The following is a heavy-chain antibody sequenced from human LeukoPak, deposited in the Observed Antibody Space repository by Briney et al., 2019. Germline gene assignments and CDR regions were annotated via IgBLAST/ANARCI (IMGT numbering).Heavy chain of an antibody. Sequence: GESLKISCAASGFTFSSYAMSWVRQAPGKGLEWVSTISSSGDSTYYADSVKGRFTISRDNSKNTLYLQMSSLRAEDTAVYYCAKAKYCSAGTCYFDYWGQGTLVTVSS. CDR2: ISSSGDST. D-gene: IGHD2-15*01. CDR3: AKAKYCSAGTCYFDY. V-gene: IGHV3-23*01. J-gene: IGHJ4*02. CDR1: GFTFSSYA.